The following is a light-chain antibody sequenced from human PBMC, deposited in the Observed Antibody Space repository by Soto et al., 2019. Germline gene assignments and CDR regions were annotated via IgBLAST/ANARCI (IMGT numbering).Light chain of an antibody. J-gene: IGKJ5*01. CDR3: QQAESFPLT. V-gene: IGKV1-12*01. Sequence: QMTHPPSSVSASVGDRVTITCRASQDLTSWLAWYQQRPGKAPKCLIYAASILISGVPSRFSGSGFGTNFTLTITSLQPGDSATYFCQQAESFPLTFGQGTRLENK. CDR2: AAS. CDR1: QDLTSW.